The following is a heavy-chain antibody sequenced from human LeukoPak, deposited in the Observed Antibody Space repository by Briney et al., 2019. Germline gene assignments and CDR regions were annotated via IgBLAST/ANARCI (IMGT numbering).Heavy chain of an antibody. CDR1: GFTFGGYA. Sequence: PGGSLRLSCTTSGFTFGGYAMSWVRHAPGKGLEWVGFIRSKAYGGTTEYAASVKGRFTISRDDSRRIVYLQMNSLKTEDTAVYYCTREGRGSDAFDYWGQGTLVTVSS. CDR2: IRSKAYGGTT. J-gene: IGHJ4*02. D-gene: IGHD3-16*01. CDR3: TREGRGSDAFDY. V-gene: IGHV3-49*04.